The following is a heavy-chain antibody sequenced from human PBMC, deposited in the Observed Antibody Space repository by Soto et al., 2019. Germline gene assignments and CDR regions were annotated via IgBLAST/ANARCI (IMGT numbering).Heavy chain of an antibody. J-gene: IGHJ3*01. D-gene: IGHD3-3*01. V-gene: IGHV1-69*08. Sequence: QVQLVQSGGEVRKPGSSVKVSCKAPGGTFSTYIISWVRQAPGQGIEWMGRIIPIPDITNYAQKFQGRVTVTADRSTSTAYMELTSLKSEDTAVYYCARDRITTRGDAFDLWGQGTMVTVSS. CDR2: IIPIPDIT. CDR3: ARDRITTRGDAFDL. CDR1: GGTFSTYI.